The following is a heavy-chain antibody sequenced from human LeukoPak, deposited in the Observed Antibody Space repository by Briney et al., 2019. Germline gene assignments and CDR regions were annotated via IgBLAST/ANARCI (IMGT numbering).Heavy chain of an antibody. Sequence: GSLRLSCAASGFPFSSNWMSWVRQAPGKGLEGLANIEQDGSENYYVDSVKGRFTISRDNAKNSLYLQMNSLRAEDTAVYYCAREEEWLVSYFDYWGQGTLVTVSS. D-gene: IGHD6-19*01. V-gene: IGHV3-7*01. CDR1: GFPFSSNW. CDR2: IEQDGSEN. J-gene: IGHJ4*02. CDR3: AREEEWLVSYFDY.